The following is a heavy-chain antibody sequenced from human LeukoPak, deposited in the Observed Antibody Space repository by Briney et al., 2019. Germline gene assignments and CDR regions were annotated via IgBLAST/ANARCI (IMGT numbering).Heavy chain of an antibody. V-gene: IGHV3-23*01. CDR1: GFTFTNYA. D-gene: IGHD2-15*01. CDR3: TKASAARCIGVFCYPFDH. J-gene: IGHJ4*02. Sequence: GGSLRLSCAASGFTFTNYAMTWVRQAPGKGLEWVAATVGIGPDTYHADSVKGRFTISRDNSKTILYLQMNSLRVEDTAEYYCTKASAARCIGVFCYPFDHWGQGTLVTVSS. CDR2: TVGIGPDT.